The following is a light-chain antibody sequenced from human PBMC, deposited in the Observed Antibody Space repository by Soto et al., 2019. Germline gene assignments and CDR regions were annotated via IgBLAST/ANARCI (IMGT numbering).Light chain of an antibody. CDR1: SGHRSYA. CDR2: LNGDGTH. V-gene: IGLV4-69*01. CDR3: QTWDTGIRV. J-gene: IGLJ2*01. Sequence: QTVVTQSPSASASLGASVKLTCTLSSGHRSYAIAWHQQQPEKGPRYLMKLNGDGTHTKGDGIPDRFSGSSSGAERYLTISSLQSEDEADYYCQTWDTGIRVFGGGTKLTVL.